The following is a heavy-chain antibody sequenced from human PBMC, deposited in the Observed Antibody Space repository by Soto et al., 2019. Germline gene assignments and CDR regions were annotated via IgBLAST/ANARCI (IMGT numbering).Heavy chain of an antibody. CDR3: ARERGYNYGSDYGMDV. D-gene: IGHD5-18*01. J-gene: IGHJ6*02. Sequence: PSETLSLTCTVSGGSISSYYWSWIRQPPGKGLEWIGYIYYSGSTNYNPSLKSRVTISVDTSKNQFSLKLSSVTAADTAVYYCARERGYNYGSDYGMDVWGQGTTVTVSS. V-gene: IGHV4-59*01. CDR2: IYYSGST. CDR1: GGSISSYY.